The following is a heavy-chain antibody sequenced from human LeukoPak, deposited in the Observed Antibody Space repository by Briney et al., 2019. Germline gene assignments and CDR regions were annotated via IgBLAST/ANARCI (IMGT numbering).Heavy chain of an antibody. CDR3: ARVPLTVRGVIDY. D-gene: IGHD3-10*01. V-gene: IGHV3-21*01. J-gene: IGHJ4*02. Sequence: PGGSLRLSCAASGFTFSSYSMNWVRQAPGKGLEWVSSISSSSSYIYYADSVKGRFTISRDNAKNSLYLQMNSLRAEDTAVYYCARVPLTVRGVIDYWGQGTLVTVSS. CDR1: GFTFSSYS. CDR2: ISSSSSYI.